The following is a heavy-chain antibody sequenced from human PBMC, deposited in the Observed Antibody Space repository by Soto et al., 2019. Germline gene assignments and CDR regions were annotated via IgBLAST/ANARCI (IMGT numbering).Heavy chain of an antibody. D-gene: IGHD2-21*01. V-gene: IGHV3-13*01. CDR3: TRGTFCEGARCPPKPLDI. CDR2: IGTAGDA. J-gene: IGHJ3*02. Sequence: GGSLRLSCAASGFTFSSYDMHWVRQVTGKGLEWISAIGTAGDAYYVDSVRGRFTLSRENAKNSLYLQMNSLGAGDTAVYFCTRGTFCEGARCPPKPLDIWGPGTVVTVSS. CDR1: GFTFSSYD.